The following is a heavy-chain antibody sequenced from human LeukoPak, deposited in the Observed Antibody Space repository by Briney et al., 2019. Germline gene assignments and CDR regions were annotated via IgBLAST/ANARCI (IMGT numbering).Heavy chain of an antibody. CDR3: ARHGPNWGSNWFDP. J-gene: IGHJ5*02. CDR1: GGSISSYH. CDR2: IYYSGSN. Sequence: SETLSLTCTVSGGSISSYHWSWIRQPPGKGLEWFGYIYYSGSNNEHPSLKSRVPISVDTSKNQFSLKLSSVTAADTAVYYCARHGPNWGSNWFDPWGQGTLVTVSS. V-gene: IGHV4-59*08. D-gene: IGHD7-27*01.